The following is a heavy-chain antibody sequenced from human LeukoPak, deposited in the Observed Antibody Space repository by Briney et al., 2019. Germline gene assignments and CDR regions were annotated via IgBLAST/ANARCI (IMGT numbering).Heavy chain of an antibody. CDR3: ARHNYYNFWNALNWFVP. Sequence: SETLSLTCGVSGGSISSNSYYWGWTRQPPGEGLEWIVSIYYSGSNYYNPSLKSRVIMSVDTSKNQFSLKLSCVPAADTALYCCARHNYYNFWNALNWFVPWGEGTPVTVSS. CDR2: IYYSGSN. J-gene: IGHJ5*02. D-gene: IGHD3-3*01. V-gene: IGHV4-39*01. CDR1: GGSISSNSYY.